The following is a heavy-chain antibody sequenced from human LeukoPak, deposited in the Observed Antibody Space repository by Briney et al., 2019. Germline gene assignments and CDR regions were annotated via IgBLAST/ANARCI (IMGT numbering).Heavy chain of an antibody. V-gene: IGHV1-24*01. D-gene: IGHD3-22*01. Sequence: ASVKVSCKVSGYTLTELSMHWVRQAPGKGLEWMGGFDPEDGETIYAQKFQGRVTMTTDTSTSTAYMELRSLRSDDTAVYYCARGKNSYDSSGYYYGYWGQGTLVTVSS. CDR2: FDPEDGET. J-gene: IGHJ4*02. CDR1: GYTLTELS. CDR3: ARGKNSYDSSGYYYGY.